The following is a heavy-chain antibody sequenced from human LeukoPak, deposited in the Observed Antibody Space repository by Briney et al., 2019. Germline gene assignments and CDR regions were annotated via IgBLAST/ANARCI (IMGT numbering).Heavy chain of an antibody. CDR1: GYTFTGYY. J-gene: IGHJ4*02. D-gene: IGHD3-22*01. CDR2: INLNSGDR. V-gene: IGHV1-2*02. CDR3: ARVSRLYHDTSGRIFDY. Sequence: ASVKVSCKASGYTFTGYYMHWVRQAPGQGLEWMGWINLNSGDRNYAQKFQGRVTMTRDTSSSTAYMEVSRLRSDDTAVYYCARVSRLYHDTSGRIFDYWGQGTLVTVSS.